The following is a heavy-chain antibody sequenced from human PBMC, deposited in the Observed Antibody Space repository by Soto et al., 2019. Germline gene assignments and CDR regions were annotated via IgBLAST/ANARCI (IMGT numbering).Heavy chain of an antibody. CDR1: GYTFTSYA. J-gene: IGHJ1*01. V-gene: IGHV1-3*01. Sequence: ASVKVSCKXSGYTFTSYAMHWVRQAPGQRLEWMGWINAGNGDTKYSQKFQGRVTITRDTSASTAYMELSSLRSEDTAVYYCARKDIPFPYYYDSSGYRPEYFQHWGQGTLVTVS. CDR3: ARKDIPFPYYYDSSGYRPEYFQH. D-gene: IGHD3-22*01. CDR2: INAGNGDT.